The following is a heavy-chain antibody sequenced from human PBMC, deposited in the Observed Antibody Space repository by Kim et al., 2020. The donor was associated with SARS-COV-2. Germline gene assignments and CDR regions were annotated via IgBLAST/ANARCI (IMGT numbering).Heavy chain of an antibody. J-gene: IGHJ4*02. V-gene: IGHV5-51*01. CDR1: GYSFTSYW. CDR3: ARLSRGDPHVRYFDWSHPDY. Sequence: GESLKISCKGSGYSFTSYWIGWVRQMPGKGLEWMGIIYPGDSDTRYSPSFQGQVTISADKSISTAYLQWSSLKASDTAMYYCARLSRGDPHVRYFDWSHPDYWGQGTLVTVSS. CDR2: IYPGDSDT. D-gene: IGHD3-9*01.